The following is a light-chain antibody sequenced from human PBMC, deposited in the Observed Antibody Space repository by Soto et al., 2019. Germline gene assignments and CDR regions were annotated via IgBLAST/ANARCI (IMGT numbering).Light chain of an antibody. V-gene: IGLV1-40*01. CDR2: GNS. CDR1: NSNIGAGYD. J-gene: IGLJ1*01. Sequence: QSVLTQPPSVSGAPGQRVTISCTGSNSNIGAGYDGHWYQQLPGTAPKLLIYGNSNRPSGVPDRFSGSKSGTSASLAITGLQAEDEADYYCQSYGSCLIGFYVFGNGTKVPVL. CDR3: QSYGSCLIGFYV.